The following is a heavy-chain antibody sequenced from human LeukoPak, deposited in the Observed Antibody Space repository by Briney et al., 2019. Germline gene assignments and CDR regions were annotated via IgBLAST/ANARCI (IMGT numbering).Heavy chain of an antibody. J-gene: IGHJ5*02. Sequence: PSETLSLTCTVSGGSISSYYWSWIRQPAGKGLEWIGRIYTSGSTNYNPSLKSRVTMSVDTSKNQFSLKLSSVTAADTAVYYCARRYSSSWYNWFDPWGQGTLVTVSS. V-gene: IGHV4-4*07. D-gene: IGHD6-13*01. CDR2: IYTSGST. CDR3: ARRYSSSWYNWFDP. CDR1: GGSISSYY.